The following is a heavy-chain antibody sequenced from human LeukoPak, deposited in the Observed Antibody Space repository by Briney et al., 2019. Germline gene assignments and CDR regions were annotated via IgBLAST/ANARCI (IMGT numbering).Heavy chain of an antibody. CDR3: ARDQDIVVVPAVQGWFDP. J-gene: IGHJ5*02. D-gene: IGHD2-2*01. CDR2: ISAYNGNT. V-gene: IGHV1-18*01. CDR1: GYTLTELS. Sequence: ASVKVSCKVSGYTLTELSMHWVRQTPGQGLEWMGWISAYNGNTNYAQKPQGRVTMTTDTSTSTAYMELRSLRSDDTAVCYCARDQDIVVVPAVQGWFDPWGQGTLVTVSS.